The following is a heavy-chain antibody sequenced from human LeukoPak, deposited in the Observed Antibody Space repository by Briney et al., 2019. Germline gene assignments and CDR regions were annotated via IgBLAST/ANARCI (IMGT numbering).Heavy chain of an antibody. J-gene: IGHJ4*02. CDR2: IYYSGST. CDR1: GGSISSYY. D-gene: IGHD3-16*01. CDR3: ARGFTHAFDY. V-gene: IGHV4-59*01. Sequence: LETLCLTCTVSGGSISSYYWSWIRQPPGKGLGWIGYIYYSGSTNYNPSLKSRVTISVDTSTNQYSLKLSSVTAADTAVYYCARGFTHAFDYWGQGTLVTVSS.